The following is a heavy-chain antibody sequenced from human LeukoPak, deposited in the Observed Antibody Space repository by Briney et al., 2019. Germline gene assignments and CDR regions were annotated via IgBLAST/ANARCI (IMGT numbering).Heavy chain of an antibody. V-gene: IGHV3-7*01. CDR2: IKQDGSEK. CDR1: GFTFSSYW. Sequence: PGGSLRLSCAASGFTFSSYWMTWVRQAPGKGLEWVANIKQDGSEKYYVDSVKGRFTISRDNSKNTLYLQMNSLRAEDTAVYYCARSYCSGGSCFPYDYWGQGTLVTVSS. D-gene: IGHD2-15*01. J-gene: IGHJ4*02. CDR3: ARSYCSGGSCFPYDY.